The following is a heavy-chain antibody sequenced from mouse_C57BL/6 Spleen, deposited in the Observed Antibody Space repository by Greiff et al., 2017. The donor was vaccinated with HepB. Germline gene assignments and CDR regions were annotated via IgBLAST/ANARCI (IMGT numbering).Heavy chain of an antibody. D-gene: IGHD3-3*01. Sequence: EVKLVESGGGLVQPGGSLSLSCAASGFTFTDYYMSWVRQPPGKALEWLGFIRNKANGYTTEYSASVKGRFTISRDNSQSILYLQMNALRAEDSATYYCARLLGRYFDYWGQGTTLTVSS. CDR1: GFTFTDYY. V-gene: IGHV7-3*01. CDR3: ARLLGRYFDY. CDR2: IRNKANGYTT. J-gene: IGHJ2*01.